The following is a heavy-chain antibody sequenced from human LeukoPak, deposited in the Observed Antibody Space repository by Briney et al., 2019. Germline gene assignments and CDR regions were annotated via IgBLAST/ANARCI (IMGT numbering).Heavy chain of an antibody. CDR1: GFTFSSYS. Sequence: KSGGSLRLSCAASGFTFSSYSMNWVRQAPGKGLEWVSSISSSSSYIYYADSVKGRFTISRDNAKNSLYLQMNSLRAEDTAVYYCARGGEFVLMVYATKDPGGGGNDYWGQGTLVTVSS. J-gene: IGHJ4*02. D-gene: IGHD2-8*01. V-gene: IGHV3-21*01. CDR3: ARGGEFVLMVYATKDPGGGGNDY. CDR2: ISSSSSYI.